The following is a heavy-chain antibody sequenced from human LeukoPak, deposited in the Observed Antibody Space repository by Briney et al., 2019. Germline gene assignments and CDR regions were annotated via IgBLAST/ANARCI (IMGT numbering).Heavy chain of an antibody. CDR1: GGTFSSHA. CDR3: ASGSNIVVVPAAPYAFDI. J-gene: IGHJ3*02. V-gene: IGHV1-69*13. D-gene: IGHD2-2*01. CDR2: IIPIFGTA. Sequence: SVKVSCKASGGTFSSHAISWVRQAPGRGLEWMGGIIPIFGTANYAQKFQGRVTITADEPTSTAYMELSSLRSEDTAVYYCASGSNIVVVPAAPYAFDIWGQGTMVTVSS.